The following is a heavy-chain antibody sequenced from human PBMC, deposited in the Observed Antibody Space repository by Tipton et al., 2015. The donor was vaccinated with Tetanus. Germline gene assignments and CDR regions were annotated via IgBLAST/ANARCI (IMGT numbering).Heavy chain of an antibody. J-gene: IGHJ4*02. CDR1: GGSISSGGYS. V-gene: IGHV4-30-2*01. Sequence: LSLTCAVSGGSISSGGYSWSWIRQPPGKGLEWIGYIYHSGSTYYNPSLKSRVTISVDRSKNQFSLKLSSVTAADTAVYYCASGYYDFWSGYYGIDYWGQGTLVTVSS. CDR3: ASGYYDFWSGYYGIDY. CDR2: IYHSGST. D-gene: IGHD3-3*01.